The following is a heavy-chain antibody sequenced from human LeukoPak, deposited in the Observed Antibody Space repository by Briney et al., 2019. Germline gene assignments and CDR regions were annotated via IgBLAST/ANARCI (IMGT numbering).Heavy chain of an antibody. CDR3: AREIHDNWFDP. J-gene: IGHJ5*02. CDR2: ISAYNGNT. Sequence: ASVKVSCKASGYTFTSYDINWVRQATGQGLEWMGWISAYNGNTNYAQKLQGRVTMTTDTSTSTAYMELRSLRSDDTAVYYCAREIHDNWFDPWGQGTLVTVSS. CDR1: GYTFTSYD. D-gene: IGHD5-18*01. V-gene: IGHV1-18*01.